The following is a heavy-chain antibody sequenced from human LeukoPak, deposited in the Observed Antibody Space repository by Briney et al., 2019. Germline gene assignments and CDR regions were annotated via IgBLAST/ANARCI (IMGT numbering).Heavy chain of an antibody. CDR2: ISVYNGNT. J-gene: IGHJ4*02. Sequence: ASVKVSCKASGYTFISYGISWVRQAPGQGLEWMGWISVYNGNTKYAQKLQGRVTVTTDTSTSTAYMELRSLRSDDTAVYYCARVPKMTTVSPTVDYWGQGTLVTVSS. CDR1: GYTFISYG. V-gene: IGHV1-18*01. CDR3: ARVPKMTTVSPTVDY. D-gene: IGHD4-17*01.